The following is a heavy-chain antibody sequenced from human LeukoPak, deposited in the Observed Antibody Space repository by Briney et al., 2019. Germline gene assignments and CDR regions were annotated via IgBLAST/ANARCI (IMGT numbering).Heavy chain of an antibody. CDR3: ATGTGYCSGPSCYRPPDR. J-gene: IGHJ5*02. V-gene: IGHV1-69-2*01. Sequence: GATVKISCKASGDTFSDYYIHWVQPAPGKGGEWVGRVDTEDGETEFSEKFQDRGTITADTSTETVYMEVNRLRLEDTAVYFCATGTGYCSGPSCYRPPDRWGQGTLVIVSS. D-gene: IGHD2-2*03. CDR1: GDTFSDYY. CDR2: VDTEDGET.